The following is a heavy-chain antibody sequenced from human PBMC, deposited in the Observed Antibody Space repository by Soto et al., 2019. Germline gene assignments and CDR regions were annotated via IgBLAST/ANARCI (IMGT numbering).Heavy chain of an antibody. CDR1: GFTFSDHY. D-gene: IGHD6-19*01. V-gene: IGHV3-72*01. Sequence: PGGSLRLSCAASGFTFSDHYMDWVRQAPGKGLEWVGRIRNKAKSYTSAYAASVKGRLTFSRDDSKNSVYLQMNNLKIDDTAVYYCTRVTKAGTTFFDSWGQGILVTVSS. CDR2: IRNKAKSYTS. J-gene: IGHJ4*02. CDR3: TRVTKAGTTFFDS.